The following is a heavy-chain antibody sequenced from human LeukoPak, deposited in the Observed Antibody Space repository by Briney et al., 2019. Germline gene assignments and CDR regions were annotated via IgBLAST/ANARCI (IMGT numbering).Heavy chain of an antibody. CDR3: ARGPPTYTIFGVVIRQDY. J-gene: IGHJ4*02. Sequence: PSETLSLTCTVSGGSISSYYWSWIRQPPGKGLEWIGYIYYSGSTNHNPSLKSRVTISVDTSKNQFSLKLSSVTAADTAVYYCARGPPTYTIFGVVIRQDYWGQGTLVTVSS. D-gene: IGHD3-3*01. CDR1: GGSISSYY. V-gene: IGHV4-59*01. CDR2: IYYSGST.